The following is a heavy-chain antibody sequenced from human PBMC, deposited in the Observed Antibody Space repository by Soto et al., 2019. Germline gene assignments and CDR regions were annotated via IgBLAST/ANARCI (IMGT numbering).Heavy chain of an antibody. J-gene: IGHJ5*02. D-gene: IGHD3-3*01. CDR3: ARGPRITIFGVASPQNWFDP. CDR1: GGSFSGYY. Sequence: PSETLSLTCAVYGGSFSGYYWSWIRQPPGKGLEWIGEINHSGSTNYNPSLKSRVTISVDTSKNQFPLKLSSVTAADTAVYYCARGPRITIFGVASPQNWFDPWGQGTLVTVS. CDR2: INHSGST. V-gene: IGHV4-34*01.